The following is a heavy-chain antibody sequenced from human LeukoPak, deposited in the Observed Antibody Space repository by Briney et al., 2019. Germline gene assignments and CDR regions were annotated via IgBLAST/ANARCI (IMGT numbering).Heavy chain of an antibody. Sequence: GGSLRLSCAASGFTFNTYGMHWVRQAPGKGLEWVAFIRYDGGIKYYGDSVKGRFTISRDNSKNTLYLQLNSLRSEDTAVYYCAKVKGSEGYCSITSCLADYWGQGTLVTVSS. CDR3: AKVKGSEGYCSITSCLADY. D-gene: IGHD2-2*01. CDR1: GFTFNTYG. CDR2: IRYDGGIK. V-gene: IGHV3-30*02. J-gene: IGHJ4*02.